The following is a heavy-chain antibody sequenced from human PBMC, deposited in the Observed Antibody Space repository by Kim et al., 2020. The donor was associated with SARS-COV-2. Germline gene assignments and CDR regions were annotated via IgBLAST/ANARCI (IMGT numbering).Heavy chain of an antibody. Sequence: SETLSLTCAVYGGSFSGYYWSSIRQPPGKGLEWIGEINHSGSTNYNPSLKSRVTISVDTSKNQFSLKLSSVTAADTAVYYCARFQIKPDIVVVPAARTDYWGQGTLVTVSS. D-gene: IGHD2-2*01. V-gene: IGHV4-34*01. J-gene: IGHJ4*02. CDR1: GGSFSGYY. CDR2: INHSGST. CDR3: ARFQIKPDIVVVPAARTDY.